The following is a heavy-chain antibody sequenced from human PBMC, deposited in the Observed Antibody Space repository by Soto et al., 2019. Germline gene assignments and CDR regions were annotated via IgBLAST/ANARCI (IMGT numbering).Heavy chain of an antibody. Sequence: PGGSLRLSCEASGFSFGSYSMNWVRQAPGKGLEWVSFISGRGTTTYYADSVKGRFTVSRDNAKNSLSLEVNSLRDEDTAVYYCARLGYCSSATCKYYFYYYGMDVWGRGTTVTVSS. CDR1: GFSFGSYS. V-gene: IGHV3-48*02. CDR3: ARLGYCSSATCKYYFYYYGMDV. D-gene: IGHD2-2*01. CDR2: ISGRGTTT. J-gene: IGHJ6*02.